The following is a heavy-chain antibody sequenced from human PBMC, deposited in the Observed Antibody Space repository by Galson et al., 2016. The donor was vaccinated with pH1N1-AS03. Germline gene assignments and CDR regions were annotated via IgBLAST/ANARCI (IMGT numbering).Heavy chain of an antibody. Sequence: SLRLPCAASGFTFSRHCMTWVRQAPGKGLEWVANINRDGSEKDYLDSVKGRFTISRDDASNSLYLQMNSLRAEDTAMYYCARDLGYGIKGYGFDNWGQGTLVTVSS. CDR3: ARDLGYGIKGYGFDN. CDR1: GFTFSRHC. D-gene: IGHD5-12*01. J-gene: IGHJ4*02. CDR2: INRDGSEK. V-gene: IGHV3-7*01.